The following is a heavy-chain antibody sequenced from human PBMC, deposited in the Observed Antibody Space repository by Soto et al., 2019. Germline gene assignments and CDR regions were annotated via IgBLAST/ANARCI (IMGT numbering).Heavy chain of an antibody. CDR3: ARVKAVAGTFGDAFDI. V-gene: IGHV1-18*01. D-gene: IGHD6-19*01. J-gene: IGHJ3*02. CDR2: ISAYNGNT. CDR1: GYTFTSYG. Sequence: ASVKVSCKASGYTFTSYGISRVRQAPGQGLEWMGWISAYNGNTNYAQKLQGRVTMTTDTSTSTAYMELRSLRSDDTAVYYCARVKAVAGTFGDAFDIWGQGTMVTVSS.